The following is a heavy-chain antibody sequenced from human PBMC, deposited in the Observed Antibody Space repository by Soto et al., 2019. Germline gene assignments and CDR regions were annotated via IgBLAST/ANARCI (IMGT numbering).Heavy chain of an antibody. V-gene: IGHV4-59*01. CDR2: IYYSGST. D-gene: IGHD3-10*01. J-gene: IGHJ4*02. Sequence: SETLSLTCTVSGGSISSYYWSWIRQPPGKGLEWIGYIYYSGSTNYHPSLKSRVTISVDTSKNQFSLKLSSVTAADTAVYYCAREGGITMVRGALDYWGQGTLVTVSS. CDR3: AREGGITMVRGALDY. CDR1: GGSISSYY.